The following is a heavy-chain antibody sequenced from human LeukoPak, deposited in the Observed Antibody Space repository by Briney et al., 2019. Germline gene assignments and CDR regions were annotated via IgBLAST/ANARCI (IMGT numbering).Heavy chain of an antibody. Sequence: ASVKVSCKASGYTFTGYYMHWVRQAPGQGLEWMGWINPNSGGTNYAQKFQGRVTMTRDTSISTAYMELSRLRSDDTAAYYCARVDDILTGSFDYWGQGTLVTVSS. CDR1: GYTFTGYY. CDR2: INPNSGGT. V-gene: IGHV1-2*02. J-gene: IGHJ4*02. CDR3: ARVDDILTGSFDY. D-gene: IGHD3-9*01.